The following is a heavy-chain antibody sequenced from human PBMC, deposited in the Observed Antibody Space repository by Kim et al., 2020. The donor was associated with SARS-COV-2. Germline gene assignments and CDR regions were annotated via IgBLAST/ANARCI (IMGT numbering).Heavy chain of an antibody. J-gene: IGHJ4*02. V-gene: IGHV3-30*02. CDR3: AKEGTSGTFPDY. Sequence: YYVDSVKGRFTISRDNSKNTLCLHMFALGDEDTAVYYCAKEGTSGTFPDYWGQGTLVTVSS. D-gene: IGHD3-10*01.